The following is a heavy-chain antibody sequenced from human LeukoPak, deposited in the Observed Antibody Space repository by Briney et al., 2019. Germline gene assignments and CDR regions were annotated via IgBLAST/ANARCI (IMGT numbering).Heavy chain of an antibody. J-gene: IGHJ3*02. Sequence: SETLSLTCTVSGGSISSYYWSWIRQPPGKGLEWIGYIYYSGSTNYNPSLKSRVAISVDTSKNQFSLKLSSVTAADTAVYYCARSKVVPAGAFDIWGQGTMVTVSS. CDR2: IYYSGST. CDR1: GGSISSYY. CDR3: ARSKVVPAGAFDI. V-gene: IGHV4-59*12. D-gene: IGHD2-2*01.